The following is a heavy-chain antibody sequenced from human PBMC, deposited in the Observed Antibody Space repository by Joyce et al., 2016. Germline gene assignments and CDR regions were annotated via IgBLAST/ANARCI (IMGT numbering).Heavy chain of an antibody. CDR2: IENNGYNR. J-gene: IGHJ6*02. Sequence: QVYLVESGGGVVQPGGSLRLSCATSGFKFRDYGMHWVRQAPGEGLGWLSLIENNGYNRFYADSLKGRFTISRDNSNNMLYLEVSGLRAEDTAVYYCATDGPIEHHMVVWGRGTTVTVSS. CDR1: GFKFRDYG. D-gene: IGHD1/OR15-1a*01. V-gene: IGHV3-30*02. CDR3: ATDGPIEHHMVV.